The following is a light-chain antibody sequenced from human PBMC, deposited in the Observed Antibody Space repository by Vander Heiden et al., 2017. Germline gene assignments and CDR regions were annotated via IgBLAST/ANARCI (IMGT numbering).Light chain of an antibody. J-gene: IGLJ2*01. CDR2: ESS. CDR3: GSYASSSTVV. CDR1: RRDVGSYNL. V-gene: IGLV2-23*01. Sequence: QSALTPPASVSGSPGQSIHISCTGTRRDVGSYNLVSWYQQHRRKAPKLMIDESSRRPSVVSNRFSGSKSGNTASLTISGLQAEDEADYYYGSYASSSTVVFGGGTKLTGL.